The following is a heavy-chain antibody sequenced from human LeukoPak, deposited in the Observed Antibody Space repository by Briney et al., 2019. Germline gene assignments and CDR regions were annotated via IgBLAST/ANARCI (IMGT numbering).Heavy chain of an antibody. CDR1: GFTVSSNY. CDR2: ISYDGSNK. V-gene: IGHV3-30-3*01. CDR3: ARRALADFDY. D-gene: IGHD6-19*01. Sequence: GGSLRLSCAASGFTVSSNYMSWVRQAPGKGLEWVAVISYDGSNKYYADSVKGRFTISRDNSKNTLYLQMNSLRAEDTAVYYCARRALADFDYWGQGTLVTVSS. J-gene: IGHJ4*02.